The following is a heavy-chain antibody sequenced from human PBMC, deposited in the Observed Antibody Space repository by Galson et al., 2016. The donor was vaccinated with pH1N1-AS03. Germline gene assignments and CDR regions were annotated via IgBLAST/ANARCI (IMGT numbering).Heavy chain of an antibody. CDR3: ARDPYRKDFYYGMDV. V-gene: IGHV1-18*01. CDR2: INTYNGHT. D-gene: IGHD1-14*01. J-gene: IGHJ6*02. Sequence: CKASGYTFTNNGISWVRQAPGQGLEWMGWINTYNGHTNYAQKFQDRVTMTTDTTTSTAYMELRSLRSDDTAVYYCARDPYRKDFYYGMDVWGQGTMVTVS. CDR1: GYTFTNNG.